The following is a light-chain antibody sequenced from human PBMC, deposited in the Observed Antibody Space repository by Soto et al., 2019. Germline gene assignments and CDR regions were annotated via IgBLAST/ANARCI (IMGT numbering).Light chain of an antibody. V-gene: IGLV1-44*01. Sequence: QSVLTQPPSASATPGQRVTISCSGSSSNIGSRTVNWYQQLPGSAPKLLVYNDNQRPSGVPDRFSGSKSGTSASLAIGGLQSEDEADYYCAAWDDSLHVIFGGGTKVTVL. J-gene: IGLJ2*01. CDR2: NDN. CDR3: AAWDDSLHVI. CDR1: SSNIGSRT.